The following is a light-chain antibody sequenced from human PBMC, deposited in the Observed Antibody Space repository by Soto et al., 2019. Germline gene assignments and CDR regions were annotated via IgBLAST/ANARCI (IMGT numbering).Light chain of an antibody. Sequence: IQVTQSPTSLSASVGDTVTITCRASRFTSIWLAWYQQRPGRAPKLLIYQASSLNSGVPSRFSGSGSGTDFTLTISSLQPDDSATYYCQQYGDFYRTFGQGTKVEVQ. CDR2: QAS. J-gene: IGKJ1*01. CDR1: RFTSIW. V-gene: IGKV1-5*03. CDR3: QQYGDFYRT.